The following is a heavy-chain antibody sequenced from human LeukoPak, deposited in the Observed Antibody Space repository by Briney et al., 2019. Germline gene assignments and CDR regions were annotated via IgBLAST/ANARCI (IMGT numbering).Heavy chain of an antibody. Sequence: GGSLRLCCAASGFTFSNYWMSWVRQAPGKGLDWVANIKQDGSEKYYVDSVKGRFTISRDNAKNSLYLQMNSLRAEDTAVYYCARGMFYYGSGSDTGDYWGQGTLVTVS. J-gene: IGHJ4*02. D-gene: IGHD3-10*01. CDR3: ARGMFYYGSGSDTGDY. CDR2: IKQDGSEK. V-gene: IGHV3-7*05. CDR1: GFTFSNYW.